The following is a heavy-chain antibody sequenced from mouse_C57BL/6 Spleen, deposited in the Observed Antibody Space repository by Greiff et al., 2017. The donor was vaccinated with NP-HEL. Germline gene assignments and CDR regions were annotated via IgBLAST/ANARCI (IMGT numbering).Heavy chain of an antibody. CDR3: ARGMVTTPFAY. J-gene: IGHJ3*01. CDR2: IDPEDGDT. CDR1: GFNIKDYY. D-gene: IGHD2-2*01. V-gene: IGHV14-2*01. Sequence: VHVKQSGAELVKPGASVKLSCTASGFNIKDYYMHWVKQRPEQGLEWIGRIDPEDGDTKYAPKFQGKATITADPSANTAYLQLSSLTSEDTAVYYCARGMVTTPFAYWGQGTLVTVSA.